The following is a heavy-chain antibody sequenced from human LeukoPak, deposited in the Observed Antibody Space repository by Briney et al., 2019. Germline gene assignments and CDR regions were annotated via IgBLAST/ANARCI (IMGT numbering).Heavy chain of an antibody. CDR1: GYTFSNYG. D-gene: IGHD5-12*01. Sequence: ASVKVSCKASGYTFSNYGISWMRQAPGQGLDWLGWITAYNGDTNYAQKFQGRVTMTTDTSTSTAYMELRSLRSDDTAVYYCARAHSGYDYPYHYYMDVWGRGTTVTVSS. CDR3: ARAHSGYDYPYHYYMDV. J-gene: IGHJ6*03. CDR2: ITAYNGDT. V-gene: IGHV1-18*01.